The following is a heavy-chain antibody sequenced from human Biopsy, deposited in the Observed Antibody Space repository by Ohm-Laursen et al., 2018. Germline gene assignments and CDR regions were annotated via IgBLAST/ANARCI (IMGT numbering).Heavy chain of an antibody. J-gene: IGHJ1*01. Sequence: AASVKISCKAPGGTFSNYGVNWVRQAPGQGLEWLGGNIPILGTGNYAQKFQDRVRIAADTSTSTATMELRSLRSDDTAVYYCATKLTGYFHHWGQGTLVIVSS. CDR3: ATKLTGYFHH. CDR1: GGTFSNYG. D-gene: IGHD3-9*01. V-gene: IGHV1-69*06. CDR2: NIPILGTG.